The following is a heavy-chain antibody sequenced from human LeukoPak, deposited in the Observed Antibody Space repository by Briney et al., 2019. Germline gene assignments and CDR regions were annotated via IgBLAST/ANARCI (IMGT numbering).Heavy chain of an antibody. CDR3: ARHASTILTWFAP. D-gene: IGHD3-9*01. CDR1: DRSISNYY. V-gene: IGHV4-59*08. CDR2: IYYSGST. Sequence: SDTLSLTCTISDRSISNYYWSWIRHPPGKGLEWIGYIYYSGSTNYNPSLKSRVTRSLDPSKTQFSLNLSPVPAPATPVYYCARHASTILTWFAPWGQGMLVTVSS. J-gene: IGHJ5*02.